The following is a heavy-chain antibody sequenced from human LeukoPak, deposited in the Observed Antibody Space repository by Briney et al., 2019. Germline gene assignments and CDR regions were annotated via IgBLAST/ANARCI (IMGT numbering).Heavy chain of an antibody. CDR3: AKDPKYYDYVWGSYRYTGESDY. J-gene: IGHJ4*02. V-gene: IGHV3-23*01. D-gene: IGHD3-16*02. CDR2: ISGRGDST. CDR1: GVTFSSYA. Sequence: GGSLRLSCAASGVTFSSYAMTLVRQAPGKGLEWVSTISGRGDSTYYADSVKGRFTISRGNSKNTLYLQMNSLRAEDTAVYYCAKDPKYYDYVWGSYRYTGESDYWGQGTLVTVSS.